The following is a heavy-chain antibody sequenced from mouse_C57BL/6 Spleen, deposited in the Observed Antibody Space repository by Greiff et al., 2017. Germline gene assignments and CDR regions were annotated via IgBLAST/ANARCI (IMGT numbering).Heavy chain of an antibody. J-gene: IGHJ4*01. Sequence: EVQLQQSGPELVKPGASVKISCKASGYTFTDYYMNWVKQSHGKSLEWIGDINPNNGGTSYHQKFKGKATLTVDKSSSTAYMELRSLTSEDSAVYYCARRDGRGYAMDYWGQGTSVTVSS. CDR3: ARRDGRGYAMDY. CDR2: INPNNGGT. V-gene: IGHV1-26*01. CDR1: GYTFTDYY. D-gene: IGHD3-3*01.